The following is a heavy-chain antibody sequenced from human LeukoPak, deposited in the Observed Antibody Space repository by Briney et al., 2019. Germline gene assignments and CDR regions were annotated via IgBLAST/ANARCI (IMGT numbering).Heavy chain of an antibody. CDR1: GFTFSSYG. V-gene: IGHV3-30*02. CDR2: IRYDGSNK. CDR3: AKDYYGSGSYSGYFDY. Sequence: GGSLRLSCAASGFTFSSYGMHWVRQAPGKGLEWVAFIRYDGSNKYYADSVKGRFTISRDNSKNTLYLQMNSLRAEDTAVYYCAKDYYGSGSYSGYFDYWGQGTLVTVSS. J-gene: IGHJ4*02. D-gene: IGHD3-10*01.